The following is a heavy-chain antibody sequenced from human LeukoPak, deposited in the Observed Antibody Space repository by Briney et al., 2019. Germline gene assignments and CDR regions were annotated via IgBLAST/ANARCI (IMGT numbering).Heavy chain of an antibody. CDR1: GFTFSSYA. D-gene: IGHD5/OR15-5a*01. Sequence: GGSLRLSCAATGFTFSSYAMSWVRQAPGKGLEWVSAISGSGGSTYYADSVKGRFTISRDNSKNTLYLQMNSLRAEDTAVYYCAKDSSVASLWSFDYWGQGTLVAVSS. CDR2: ISGSGGST. J-gene: IGHJ4*02. V-gene: IGHV3-23*01. CDR3: AKDSSVASLWSFDY.